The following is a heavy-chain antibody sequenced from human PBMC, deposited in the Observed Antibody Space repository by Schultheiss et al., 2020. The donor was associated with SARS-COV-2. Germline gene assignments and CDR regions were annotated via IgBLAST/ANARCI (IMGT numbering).Heavy chain of an antibody. D-gene: IGHD2-8*02. CDR3: ARHPEAWYYFDY. CDR2: IYYSGST. V-gene: IGHV4-61*05. J-gene: IGHJ4*02. CDR1: GGSISSSSYY. Sequence: SETLSLTCTVSGGSISSSSYYWGWIRQPPGKGLEWIGYIYYSGSTNYNPSLKSRVTMSVDTSKNQFSLKLSSVTAADTAVYYCARHPEAWYYFDYWGQGTLVTVSS.